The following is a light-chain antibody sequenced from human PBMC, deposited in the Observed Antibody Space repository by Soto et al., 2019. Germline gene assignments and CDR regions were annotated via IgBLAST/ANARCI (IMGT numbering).Light chain of an antibody. CDR1: QSISSW. CDR3: QQYNAFPLT. J-gene: IGKJ4*01. V-gene: IGKV1-5*01. Sequence: DIQMTQSPSTLSASVGDRVTITCRASQSISSWLAWYQQKPGKAPKLLIYDASSLESGVPSRFSGSGSGTEFSLTISSLQPGDFATYYCQQYNAFPLTFGGGTKVEIK. CDR2: DAS.